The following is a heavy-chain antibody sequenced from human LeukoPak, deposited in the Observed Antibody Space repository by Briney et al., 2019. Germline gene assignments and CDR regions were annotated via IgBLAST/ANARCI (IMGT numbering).Heavy chain of an antibody. CDR3: ARELFYGDSYDY. CDR1: GFTFSSYW. Sequence: GASLRLSCAASGFTFSSYWMHWLRQAPEEGLVWVSRINSDGSNTSYADSVKGRFTISRDNAKNTLYLQMNSLRAEDTAVYYCARELFYGDSYDYWGQGTLVTVSS. CDR2: INSDGSNT. D-gene: IGHD4-17*01. J-gene: IGHJ4*02. V-gene: IGHV3-74*01.